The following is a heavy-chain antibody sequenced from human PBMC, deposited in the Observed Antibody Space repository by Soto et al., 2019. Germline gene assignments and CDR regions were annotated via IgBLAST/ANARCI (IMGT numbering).Heavy chain of an antibody. Sequence: QVQLVQSGAEVKKPGSSVKVSCKASGGTFSSYAISWVRQAPGQGLEWMGGIIPIFGTANYAQKFQGRVTITADESTSTAYMELSSLRSEDTAVYYCARVLRPTDIAEWSMGAFDIWGQGTMVTVSS. J-gene: IGHJ3*02. CDR3: ARVLRPTDIAEWSMGAFDI. D-gene: IGHD6-13*01. CDR2: IIPIFGTA. CDR1: GGTFSSYA. V-gene: IGHV1-69*01.